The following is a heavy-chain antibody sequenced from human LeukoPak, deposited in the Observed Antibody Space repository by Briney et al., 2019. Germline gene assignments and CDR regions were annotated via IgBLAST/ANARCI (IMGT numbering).Heavy chain of an antibody. J-gene: IGHJ4*02. V-gene: IGHV3-7*01. CDR1: GFTFSSYN. Sequence: GGSLRLSCAASGFTFSSYNMSWVRQAPGKGLEWVANIKQDGSEKYYVDSVKGRFTISRDNAKNSLYLQMNSLRAEDTAVYYCARVYYGDYDDYWGQGTLVTVSS. D-gene: IGHD4-17*01. CDR2: IKQDGSEK. CDR3: ARVYYGDYDDY.